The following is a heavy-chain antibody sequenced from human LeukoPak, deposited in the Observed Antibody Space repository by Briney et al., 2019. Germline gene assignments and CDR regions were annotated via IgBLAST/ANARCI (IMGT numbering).Heavy chain of an antibody. Sequence: PGGSLRLSCAASGFTYSSYGMHWVRQAPGKGLEWVAVISYDGSNKYYADSVKGRFTISRDNSKNTLYLQMNSLRAEDTAVYYCAKDFRGYDLYDMDVWGQGTTVAVSS. CDR1: GFTYSSYG. V-gene: IGHV3-30*18. J-gene: IGHJ6*02. D-gene: IGHD5-12*01. CDR3: AKDFRGYDLYDMDV. CDR2: ISYDGSNK.